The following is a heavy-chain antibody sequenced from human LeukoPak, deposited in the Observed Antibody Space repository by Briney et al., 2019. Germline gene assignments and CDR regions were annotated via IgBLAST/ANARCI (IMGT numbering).Heavy chain of an antibody. D-gene: IGHD3-9*01. Sequence: GGSLRLSCAASGFTFSSYGMHWVRQAPGKGLEWVAVISYDGSNKYYADSVKGRFTISRDNSKNTLYLQMNSLRAEDTAVYYCAKRPLGYFDWIMDVWGKGTTVTVSS. CDR2: ISYDGSNK. CDR3: AKRPLGYFDWIMDV. J-gene: IGHJ6*04. CDR1: GFTFSSYG. V-gene: IGHV3-30*18.